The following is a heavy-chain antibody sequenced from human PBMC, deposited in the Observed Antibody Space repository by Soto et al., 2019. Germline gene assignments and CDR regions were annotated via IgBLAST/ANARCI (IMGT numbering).Heavy chain of an antibody. J-gene: IGHJ4*02. D-gene: IGHD3-3*01. CDR2: IIPIFGTA. CDR3: ARRRFLESPLDY. Sequence: VASVKVSCKASGGTFSNYAISWVRQAPGQGLEWMGGIIPIFGTANYAQKFQGRVTITADESTSTAYMELSSLRSEDTAVYYCARRRFLESPLDYWGQGTLVTVSS. CDR1: GGTFSNYA. V-gene: IGHV1-69*13.